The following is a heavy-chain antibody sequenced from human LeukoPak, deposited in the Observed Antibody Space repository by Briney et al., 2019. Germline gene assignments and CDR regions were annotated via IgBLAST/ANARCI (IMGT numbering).Heavy chain of an antibody. CDR1: GYTFTGYY. CDR2: INPNSGGT. D-gene: IGHD5-12*01. Sequence: GASVKVSCKASGYTFTGYYMHWVRQAPGQGLEWMEWINPNSGGTNYAQKFQGWVTMTRDTSISTAYMELSRLRSDDTAVYYCARGPDSGYLHSYYYYGMDVWGQGTTVTVSS. J-gene: IGHJ6*02. CDR3: ARGPDSGYLHSYYYYGMDV. V-gene: IGHV1-2*04.